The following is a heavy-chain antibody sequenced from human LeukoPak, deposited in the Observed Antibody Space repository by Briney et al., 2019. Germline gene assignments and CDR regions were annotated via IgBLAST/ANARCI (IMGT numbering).Heavy chain of an antibody. J-gene: IGHJ4*02. CDR2: IYYSGST. Sequence: PSETLSLTCTVSGGSISSSSYYWGWIRQPPGKGPEWIGSIYYSGSTYYNPSLKSRVTISVDTSKNQFSLKLSSVTAADTAVYYCARLPSDLGATTHFDYWGQGTLVTVSS. D-gene: IGHD1-26*01. CDR3: ARLPSDLGATTHFDY. CDR1: GGSISSSSYY. V-gene: IGHV4-39*01.